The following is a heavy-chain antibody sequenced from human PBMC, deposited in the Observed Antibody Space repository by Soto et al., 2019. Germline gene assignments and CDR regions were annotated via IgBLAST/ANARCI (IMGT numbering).Heavy chain of an antibody. CDR1: RFTFSSYA. CDR3: ADGGEWSFNFEY. V-gene: IGHV3-23*01. D-gene: IGHD3-3*01. CDR2: ISASGDNT. J-gene: IGHJ4*02. Sequence: EVQLLESEGDLVQPGGSLRLSCAASRFTFSSYAMSWVRQAPGKGLEWVSAISASGDNTYYADSVKGRFTISRDNSKNTLYLQMNNLRAEDTAIYYCADGGEWSFNFEYWGQGTLVTVSS.